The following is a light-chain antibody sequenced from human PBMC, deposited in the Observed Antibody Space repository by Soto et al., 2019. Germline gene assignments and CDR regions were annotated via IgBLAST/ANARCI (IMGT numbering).Light chain of an antibody. CDR1: QSVSSN. Sequence: EIVMTQSPATLSVSPGERATLFCRASQSVSSNLAWYQQKPGQAPRLLIYGASTRATGIPARFSGSGSGTEFTLTISSLQSEDSAVYYCQQYNNRRTFGQGTKVEVK. CDR3: QQYNNRRT. CDR2: GAS. J-gene: IGKJ1*01. V-gene: IGKV3-15*01.